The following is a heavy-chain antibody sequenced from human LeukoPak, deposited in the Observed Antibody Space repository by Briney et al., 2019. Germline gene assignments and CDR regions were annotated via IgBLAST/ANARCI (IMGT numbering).Heavy chain of an antibody. CDR3: ARDRAVAGNSVWFDP. CDR2: INPNSGGT. J-gene: IGHJ5*02. Sequence: ASVKVSCKASGYTFTGHYMHWVRQAPGQGLEWMGWINPNSGGTNYAQKFQGRVTMTRDTSISTAYMELSRLRSDDTAVYYCARDRAVAGNSVWFDPWGQGTLVTVSS. D-gene: IGHD6-19*01. V-gene: IGHV1-2*02. CDR1: GYTFTGHY.